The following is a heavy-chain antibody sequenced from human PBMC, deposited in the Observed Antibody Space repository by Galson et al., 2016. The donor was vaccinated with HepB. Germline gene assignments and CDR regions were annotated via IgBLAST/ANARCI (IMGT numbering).Heavy chain of an antibody. Sequence: SLRLSCAASGFTVSSNYMNWVRQTPGKGLEWVSFISSGGTTYHAGSVKGRFTISRDKSKNTLYLQMSSLRSEDTAVYYCATATNFYRYYSMDVWGQGTTVIVSS. V-gene: IGHV3-53*01. CDR1: GFTVSSNY. J-gene: IGHJ6*02. CDR2: ISSGGTT. CDR3: ATATNFYRYYSMDV.